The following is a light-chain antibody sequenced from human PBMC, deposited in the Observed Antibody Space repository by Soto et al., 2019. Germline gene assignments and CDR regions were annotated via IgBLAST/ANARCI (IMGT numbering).Light chain of an antibody. Sequence: DIQVTQSPSSLSASVGDRVTVTCWASQSINRDLNWYKQKPGKAPKLLINAASSLQSGVPSRFSGSGSGTDFTLTISSLQPEDFATYYCQQSYRTPYTFGQGTKLEIK. J-gene: IGKJ2*01. CDR3: QQSYRTPYT. CDR1: QSINRD. CDR2: AAS. V-gene: IGKV1-39*01.